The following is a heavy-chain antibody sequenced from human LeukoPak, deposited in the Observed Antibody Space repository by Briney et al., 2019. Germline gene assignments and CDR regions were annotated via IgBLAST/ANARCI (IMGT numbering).Heavy chain of an antibody. CDR1: GGSISSYY. D-gene: IGHD3-10*01. CDR3: ARGTMVRGVLYYFDY. CDR2: IYYTRST. Sequence: SETLSLTCTVSGGSISSYYWNWIRQPPGKGLEWIGYIYYTRSTNYNPSLKSRVTISVDTSKNQFSLKLSSVTAADTAVYYCARGTMVRGVLYYFDYWGQGTLVTVSS. J-gene: IGHJ4*02. V-gene: IGHV4-59*01.